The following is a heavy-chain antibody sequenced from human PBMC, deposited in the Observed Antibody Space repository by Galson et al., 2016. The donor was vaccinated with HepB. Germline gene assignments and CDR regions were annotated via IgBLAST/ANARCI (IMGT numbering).Heavy chain of an antibody. D-gene: IGHD5-18*01. Sequence: SLRLSCAASGLTVSANYMSWVRQAPGKGLEWVSVIYSGGSRYYADFVKGRFTISRHNSNNTLYLQVNSLRPEDTAVYFCAIPRGYRYSMDVWGQGTTVIVSS. CDR1: GLTVSANY. V-gene: IGHV3-53*04. J-gene: IGHJ6*02. CDR2: IYSGGSR. CDR3: AIPRGYRYSMDV.